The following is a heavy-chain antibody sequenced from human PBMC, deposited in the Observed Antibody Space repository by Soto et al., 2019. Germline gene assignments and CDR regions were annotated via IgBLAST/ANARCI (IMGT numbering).Heavy chain of an antibody. CDR2: KKEDGSEK. CDR1: GFTFSSFW. D-gene: IGHD3-10*01. V-gene: IGHV3-7*01. J-gene: IGHJ6*02. Sequence: PGGSLRLSCAASGFTFSSFWMTWVRQAPGKGLEWVANKKEDGSEKYYVDSVKGRFTISRDNAMNSLYLQMNSLRAGDTAVYYCAVYGSGNGYHYGMDVWGRGTTVTVSS. CDR3: AVYGSGNGYHYGMDV.